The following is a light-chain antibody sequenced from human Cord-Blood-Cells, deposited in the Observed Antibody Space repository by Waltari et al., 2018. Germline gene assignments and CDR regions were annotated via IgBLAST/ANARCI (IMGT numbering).Light chain of an antibody. V-gene: IGLV1-40*01. CDR1: SSNIGAGYD. CDR2: GNS. Sequence: QSVLTQPPSVSGAPGQRVTISCPGSSSNIGAGYDVHRSQQLPGTAPKLLIYGNSNRPSGVPDRFSGSKSGTSASLAITGLQAEDEADYYCQSYDSSLSGYVVFGGGTKLTVL. J-gene: IGLJ2*01. CDR3: QSYDSSLSGYVV.